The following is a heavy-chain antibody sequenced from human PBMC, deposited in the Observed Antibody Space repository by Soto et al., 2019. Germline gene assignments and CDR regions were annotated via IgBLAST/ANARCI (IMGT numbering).Heavy chain of an antibody. J-gene: IGHJ2*01. CDR3: ANGLEGGYHYWYFDL. V-gene: IGHV3-23*01. D-gene: IGHD3-22*01. CDR1: GFTFSSYA. CDR2: ISGSGGST. Sequence: EVQLLESGGGLVQPGGSLRLSCAASGFTFSSYAMSWVRQAPGQGLEWVSAISGSGGSTYYADSVKGRFTISRDNSKNTLYLQMKSLRAEDTAVYYCANGLEGGYHYWYFDLWGRGTLVTVSS.